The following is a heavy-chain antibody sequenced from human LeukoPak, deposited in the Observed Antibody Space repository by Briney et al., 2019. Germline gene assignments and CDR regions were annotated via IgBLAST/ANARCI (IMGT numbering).Heavy chain of an antibody. CDR1: GYPISDSIRNYY. D-gene: IGHD2-21*02. J-gene: IGHJ6*03. Sequence: SETLSLTCRVSGYPISDSIRNYYRAWIRESPGKGLGWKGYKYFRGNANYNPSLMSRLTISVDTSKNQESLNLSSVHAVDSAGYYCAGAVMVTSVYLDVWGKGATVIVSS. CDR3: AGAVMVTSVYLDV. V-gene: IGHV4-61*05. CDR2: KYFRGNA.